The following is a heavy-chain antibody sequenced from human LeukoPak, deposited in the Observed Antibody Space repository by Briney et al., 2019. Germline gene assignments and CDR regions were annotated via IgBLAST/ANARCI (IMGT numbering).Heavy chain of an antibody. CDR3: ARRTKTYYYGSGSYYNY. Sequence: SETLSLTCAVYGGSFSGYYRSWIRQPPGKGLEWIGEINHSGSTNYNPSLESRVSISVDTSRNQFSLKLSSVTAADTAVYYCARRTKTYYYGSGSYYNYWGQGTLVTVSS. D-gene: IGHD3-10*01. CDR2: INHSGST. V-gene: IGHV4-34*01. J-gene: IGHJ4*02. CDR1: GGSFSGYY.